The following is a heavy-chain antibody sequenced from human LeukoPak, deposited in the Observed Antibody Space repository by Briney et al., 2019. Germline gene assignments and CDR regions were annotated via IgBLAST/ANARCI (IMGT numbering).Heavy chain of an antibody. J-gene: IGHJ5*02. D-gene: IGHD4-11*01. CDR3: AKGRFSNFDP. CDR2: ISGSGGGGST. V-gene: IGHV3-23*01. CDR1: GFTFSSYG. Sequence: GGSLRLSCAASGFTFSSYGMSWVRQAPGKGLEWVSAISGSGGGGSTNYADSVRGRFTISRDNSKNTLYLQMTSLRAEDTALYYCAKGRFSNFDPWGQGTLVTVSS.